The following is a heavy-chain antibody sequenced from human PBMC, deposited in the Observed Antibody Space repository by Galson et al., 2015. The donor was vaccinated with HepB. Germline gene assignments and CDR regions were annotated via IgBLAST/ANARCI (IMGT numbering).Heavy chain of an antibody. J-gene: IGHJ4*02. CDR2: ISYDGSNK. CDR1: GFTFSSYG. D-gene: IGHD4-17*01. CDR3: AKDLFGDYGY. V-gene: IGHV3-30*18. Sequence: SLRLSCAASGFTFSSYGMHWVRQAPGKGLEWVAVISYDGSNKYYADSVKGRFTISRDNSKNTLYLQMNSLRAEDTAVYYCAKDLFGDYGYWGQGTLVTVSS.